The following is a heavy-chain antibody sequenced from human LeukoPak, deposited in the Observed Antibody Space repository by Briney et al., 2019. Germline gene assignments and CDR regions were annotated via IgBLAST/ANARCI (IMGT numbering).Heavy chain of an antibody. J-gene: IGHJ4*02. V-gene: IGHV3-7*01. CDR1: GFSLSSYA. D-gene: IGHD4-17*01. CDR2: IKQDGSEK. Sequence: GGSLRLSCAASGFSLSSYAMSWVRQAPGKGLEWVANIKQDGSEKYYVDSVKGRFTISRDNAKNSLYLQMNSLRAEDTAVYYCARVLDYGDYFDYWGQGTLVTVSS. CDR3: ARVLDYGDYFDY.